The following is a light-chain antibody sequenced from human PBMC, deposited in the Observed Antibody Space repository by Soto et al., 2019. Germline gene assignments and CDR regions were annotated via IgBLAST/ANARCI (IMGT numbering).Light chain of an antibody. V-gene: IGKV3-20*01. Sequence: EIVLTQSPGTLSLFPGERATLSCRATQSVNSDYLACYQQKPGQAPRLLIYIASRRATGIPDRFSGGGSGTDFTLTINRLEPEDFAVYYCQQYGTSPWTFGQGTKVEIK. J-gene: IGKJ1*01. CDR2: IAS. CDR1: QSVNSDY. CDR3: QQYGTSPWT.